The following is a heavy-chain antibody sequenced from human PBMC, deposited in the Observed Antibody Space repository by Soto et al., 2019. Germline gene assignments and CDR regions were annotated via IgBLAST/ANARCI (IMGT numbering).Heavy chain of an antibody. CDR3: ARGRGDILTGYPSPLYYFDY. D-gene: IGHD3-9*01. CDR2: IYHSGST. J-gene: IGHJ4*02. CDR1: GGSISSGGYS. Sequence: SETLSLTCAVSGGSISSGGYSWSWIRQPPGKALEWIGYIYHSGSTYYNPSLKSRVTLSVDRSKNQFSLKLSSVTAADTAVYYCARGRGDILTGYPSPLYYFDYWGQGTLVTVSS. V-gene: IGHV4-30-2*01.